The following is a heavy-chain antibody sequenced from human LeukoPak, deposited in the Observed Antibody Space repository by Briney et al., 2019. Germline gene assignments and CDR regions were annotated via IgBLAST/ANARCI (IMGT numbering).Heavy chain of an antibody. J-gene: IGHJ4*02. CDR1: GFTFSSYA. Sequence: PGGSLRLSCAASGFTFSSYAMSWVRQAPGKGLEWVSAISGSGGSTYYADSVKGRFTISRDNSKNTLYLQMDSLRAEDTAVYYCAKGWELLRYYFDYWGQGTLVTVSS. V-gene: IGHV3-23*01. CDR3: AKGWELLRYYFDY. D-gene: IGHD1-26*01. CDR2: ISGSGGST.